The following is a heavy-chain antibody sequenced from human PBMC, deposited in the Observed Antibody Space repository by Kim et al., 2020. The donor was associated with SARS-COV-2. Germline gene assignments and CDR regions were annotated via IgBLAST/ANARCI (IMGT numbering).Heavy chain of an antibody. D-gene: IGHD3-16*01. CDR3: ARHDDYADPFDN. CDR1: GVSTRRYY. J-gene: IGHJ4*02. CDR2: FYYSGGT. Sequence: SETLSLTCNVSGVSTRRYYWSWIRQPPGKGLEWIGSFYYSGGTNYLPSLKSRVTISVVTSTNQLSLKLSSVTATDTAVYFCARHDDYADPFDNWGQGILV. V-gene: IGHV4-59*08.